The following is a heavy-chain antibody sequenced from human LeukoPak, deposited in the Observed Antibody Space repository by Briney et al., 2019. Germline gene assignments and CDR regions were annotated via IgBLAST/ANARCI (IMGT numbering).Heavy chain of an antibody. V-gene: IGHV1-18*01. CDR1: GYTFTCYG. J-gene: IGHJ4*02. CDR2: IRAYNGNT. Sequence: ASVKVSCKASGYTFTCYGISWVRQAPGQGLEWMGWIRAYNGNTNYAQKLQGRVTMTTDTSTSTAYMELRSLRSDDTAVYYCARSYYSVSYYLFVYRGQGRLVSVSS. CDR3: ARSYYSVSYYLFVY. D-gene: IGHD1-26*01.